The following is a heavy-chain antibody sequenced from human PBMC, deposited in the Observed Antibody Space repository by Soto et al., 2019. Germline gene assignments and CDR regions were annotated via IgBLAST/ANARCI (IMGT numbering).Heavy chain of an antibody. V-gene: IGHV1-69*01. CDR2: IIPIFGTA. Sequence: QVQLVQSGAEVKKPGSSVKVSCKASGGTFSSYAISWVRQAPGQGLEWMGGIIPIFGTANYAQKFQGRVMITADESTSTAYMELSSLRSEDTAVYYCARDTVITMVRGVARSGFDPWGQGTLVTVSS. J-gene: IGHJ5*02. CDR1: GGTFSSYA. D-gene: IGHD3-10*01. CDR3: ARDTVITMVRGVARSGFDP.